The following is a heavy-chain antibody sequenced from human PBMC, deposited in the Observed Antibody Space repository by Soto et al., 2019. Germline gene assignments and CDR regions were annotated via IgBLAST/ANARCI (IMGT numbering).Heavy chain of an antibody. CDR2: ISSSSSTI. V-gene: IGHV3-48*01. D-gene: IGHD5-18*01. J-gene: IGHJ4*02. CDR3: ARDSGYSYGPLDY. Sequence: EVQLVESGGGLVQPGGSLRLSCAASGFTFSSYSMNWVRQAPGKGLEWVSYISSSSSTIYYADSVKGRFTISRDNAKNSMYLQINSLRAEDTAVYDCARDSGYSYGPLDYWGQGTLVTVSS. CDR1: GFTFSSYS.